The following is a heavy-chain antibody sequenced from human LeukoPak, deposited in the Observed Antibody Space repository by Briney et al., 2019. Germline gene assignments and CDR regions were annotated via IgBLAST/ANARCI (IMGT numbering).Heavy chain of an antibody. CDR2: IKQDGSEK. J-gene: IGHJ4*02. CDR3: ALSRTLDY. Sequence: PGGSLRLSCAASGFVFSSYWMSWVRQAPGKGLEWVANIKQDGSEKYYVDSVKGRFTISRDNAKNSLYVQMNSLRAGDTAVYYCALSRTLDYWGQGTLVTVSS. CDR1: GFVFSSYW. V-gene: IGHV3-7*01.